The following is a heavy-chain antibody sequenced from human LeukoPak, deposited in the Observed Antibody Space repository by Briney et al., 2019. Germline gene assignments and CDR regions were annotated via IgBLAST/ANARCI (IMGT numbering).Heavy chain of an antibody. V-gene: IGHV3-74*01. CDR2: ISTDGSSA. CDR3: VTFRSPDY. J-gene: IGHJ4*02. CDR1: GFTFSSYW. Sequence: GGSLRLSCATSGFTFSSYWMHWVRQAPGKGLVWVSRISTDGSSASYADSVKGRFTISRDNAKNTLYLQMNSLRAEDTAVYYCVTFRSPDYWGQGTLVTVSS.